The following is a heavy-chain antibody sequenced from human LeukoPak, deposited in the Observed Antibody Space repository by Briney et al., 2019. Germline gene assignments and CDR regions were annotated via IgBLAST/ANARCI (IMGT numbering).Heavy chain of an antibody. V-gene: IGHV3-23*01. CDR3: GEGH. J-gene: IGHJ4*02. CDR2: ISGSGDKT. CDR1: GFTFSNFA. Sequence: GSLRLSCAASGFTFSNFAMIWVRQAPGKGLEWVSAISGSGDKTHYADSVKGRFTISRDNSKSVLYMQLNNLRLEDTAVYYCGEGHWGRGTLVTVSS.